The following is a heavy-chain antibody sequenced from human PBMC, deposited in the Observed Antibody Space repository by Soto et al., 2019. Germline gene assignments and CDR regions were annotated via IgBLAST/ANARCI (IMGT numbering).Heavy chain of an antibody. D-gene: IGHD6-6*01. CDR1: GGTFSSYA. Sequence: QVQLVQSGAEVKKPGSSVKVSCKASGGTFSSYAISWVRQAPGQGLEWTGGIIPIFGTANYAEKFQGRVTITADESTSTAYIELSSLRSEDTAVYYCARASSSASPHYYYYYGIDVWGQGTTVTVSS. CDR3: ARASSSASPHYYYYYGIDV. J-gene: IGHJ6*02. V-gene: IGHV1-69*01. CDR2: IIPIFGTA.